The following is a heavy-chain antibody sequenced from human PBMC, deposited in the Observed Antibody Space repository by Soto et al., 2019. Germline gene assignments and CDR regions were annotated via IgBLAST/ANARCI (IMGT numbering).Heavy chain of an antibody. Sequence: QVRLVESGGGVVQPGTSLRLSCAASGFTFSDYVIHWVRQAAGKGLEWVASMTYDGATEYYADSVKGRFTMSRDNSKMALSLQMNSLRPDDTAVYDCARVRLSIAVNDALDVWGQGTMVTVSS. CDR1: GFTFSDYV. D-gene: IGHD3-3*02. V-gene: IGHV3-30*14. CDR3: ARVRLSIAVNDALDV. CDR2: MTYDGATE. J-gene: IGHJ3*01.